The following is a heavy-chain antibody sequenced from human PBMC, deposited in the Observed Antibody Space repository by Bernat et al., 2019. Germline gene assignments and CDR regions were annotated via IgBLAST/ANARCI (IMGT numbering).Heavy chain of an antibody. Sequence: QVQLVQSGAEVKKPGASVKVSCKASGYIFSNYAMHWVRQAPGQRLEWMGWIYAGNGNTKYSQKFQGRVTITRDTSASTAYMELSSLRSEDTAVYYCARVPPSEPSAYYFDYWGQGTLVTVSS. CDR3: ARVPPSEPSAYYFDY. CDR2: IYAGNGNT. CDR1: GYIFSNYA. J-gene: IGHJ4*02. D-gene: IGHD1-14*01. V-gene: IGHV1-3*01.